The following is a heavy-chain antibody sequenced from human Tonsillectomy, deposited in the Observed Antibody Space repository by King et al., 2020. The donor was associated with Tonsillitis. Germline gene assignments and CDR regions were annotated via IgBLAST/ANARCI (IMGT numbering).Heavy chain of an antibody. CDR2: SKTKTDGGTT. Sequence: VQLVESGGGLVKTGGSLRLSCAASGFTFSNAWMSGVRQAPGKGLGWVGRSKTKTDGGTTDYAAPVKGRFTISRDESKNTLYLQMNSLKTEDTAVYYCSIQLGGGGQGTLVTVSS. CDR1: GFTFSNAW. CDR3: SIQLGG. V-gene: IGHV3-15*01. J-gene: IGHJ4*02. D-gene: IGHD3-16*01.